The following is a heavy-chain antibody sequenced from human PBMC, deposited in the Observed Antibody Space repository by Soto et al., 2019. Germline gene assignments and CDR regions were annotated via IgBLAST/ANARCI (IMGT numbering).Heavy chain of an antibody. J-gene: IGHJ6*02. CDR1: GFTFTSSA. Sequence: ASVKVSCKASGFTFTSSAVQWVRQARGQRLEWIGWIVVGSGNTNYAQKFQERVTITRDMSTSTAYMELSSLRSEDTAVYYCAADQQQSFYYYGMDVWGQGTTVTVSS. CDR3: AADQQQSFYYYGMDV. V-gene: IGHV1-58*01. CDR2: IVVGSGNT. D-gene: IGHD6-13*01.